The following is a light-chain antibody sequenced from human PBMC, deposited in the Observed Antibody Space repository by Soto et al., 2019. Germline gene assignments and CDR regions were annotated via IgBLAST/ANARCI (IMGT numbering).Light chain of an antibody. CDR2: DVT. V-gene: IGLV2-11*01. CDR3: CSYAGSLTYV. CDR1: SSDVGGYNY. Sequence: QSALTQPRSVSGSPGQSVTISCTGTSSDVGGYNYVSWYQQHPGKAPKVVIYDVTKRPSGVPDRFSGSKSGNTASLTISGLRAEDEADYYCCSYAGSLTYVFGTGTKLTVL. J-gene: IGLJ1*01.